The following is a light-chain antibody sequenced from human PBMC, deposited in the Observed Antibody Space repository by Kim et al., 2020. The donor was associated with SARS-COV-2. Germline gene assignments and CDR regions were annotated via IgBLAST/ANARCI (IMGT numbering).Light chain of an antibody. Sequence: SASVGDKVTIAGRASQCISNYVALFQQKPGKVPKRLIEGASCLERGVPSRVSGSGSGTEFTLTITSLQHEDFATYDCLQHDSYPFTFGQGTKLEI. V-gene: IGKV1-17*03. CDR3: LQHDSYPFT. CDR1: QCISNY. J-gene: IGKJ2*01. CDR2: GAS.